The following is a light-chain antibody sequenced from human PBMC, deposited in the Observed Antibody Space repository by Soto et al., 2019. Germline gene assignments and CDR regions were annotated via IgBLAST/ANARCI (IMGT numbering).Light chain of an antibody. Sequence: QAGVTQPPSASGTPGQRVTISCSGSSSNIGSNTVNWYQQLPGTAPKLLIYSNNQRPSGVPDRFSGSKSGTSASLAISGLQSEDEADYYCAAWDDSLNAVVFGGGTKLTVL. V-gene: IGLV1-44*01. CDR2: SNN. J-gene: IGLJ2*01. CDR1: SSNIGSNT. CDR3: AAWDDSLNAVV.